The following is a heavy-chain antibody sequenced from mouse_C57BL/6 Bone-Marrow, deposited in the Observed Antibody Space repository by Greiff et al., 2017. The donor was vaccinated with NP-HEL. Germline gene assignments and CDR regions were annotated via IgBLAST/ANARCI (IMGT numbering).Heavy chain of an antibody. J-gene: IGHJ3*01. D-gene: IGHD2-12*01. CDR1: GYTFTSYW. V-gene: IGHV1-50*01. CDR2: IDPGDSYT. CDR3: ARDLRRDWFAY. Sequence: VQLQQPGAELVKPGASVKLSCKASGYTFTSYWMQWVKQRPGQGLEWIGEIDPGDSYTNYNEKFKGKATLTVDKSSSTDYMQLSSLTSEDSEVSYGARDLRRDWFAYWGQGTLVTVSA.